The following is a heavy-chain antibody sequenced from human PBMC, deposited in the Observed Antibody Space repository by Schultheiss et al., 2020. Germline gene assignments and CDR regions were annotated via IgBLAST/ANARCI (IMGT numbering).Heavy chain of an antibody. D-gene: IGHD3-9*01. V-gene: IGHV4-61*05. CDR3: ARAPYYDITYYYYGMDV. CDR1: GGSISSSSYY. J-gene: IGHJ6*02. CDR2: IYYSGST. Sequence: SETLSLTCTVSGGSISSSSYYWGWIRQPPGKGLEWIGYIYYSGSTYYNPSLKSRVTISVDKSKNQFSLKLSSVTAADTAVYYCARAPYYDITYYYYGMDVWGQGTTVTVSS.